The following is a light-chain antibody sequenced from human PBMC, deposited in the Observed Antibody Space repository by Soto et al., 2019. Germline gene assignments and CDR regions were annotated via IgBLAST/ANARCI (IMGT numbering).Light chain of an antibody. Sequence: EIRMTQSPATLSVSPGERANPSRRASQSVSSNLAWYQQKPGQAPRLLIYGPSTRATGIPARFSGCGSGTEFTLTISSLQSEDFAVYYCQQYNNWPRTFGLGTKVDIK. CDR1: QSVSSN. CDR3: QQYNNWPRT. V-gene: IGKV3-15*01. J-gene: IGKJ1*01. CDR2: GPS.